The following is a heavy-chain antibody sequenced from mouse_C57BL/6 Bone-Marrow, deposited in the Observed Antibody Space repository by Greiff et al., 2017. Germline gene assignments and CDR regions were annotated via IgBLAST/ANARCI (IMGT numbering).Heavy chain of an antibody. CDR3: ARHYEYDGDMEV. CDR2: IDPSDSYT. J-gene: IGHJ1*03. CDR1: GYTFTSYW. V-gene: IGHV1-69*01. D-gene: IGHD2-4*01. Sequence: VQLQQPGAELVMPGASVKLSCKASGYTFTSYWMHWVKQRPGQGLEWIGEIDPSDSYTNYNQKFKGKSTLTVDKSSSTAYMRLSSLTSEASAGEYCARHYEYDGDMEVWGTGTTVTVSS.